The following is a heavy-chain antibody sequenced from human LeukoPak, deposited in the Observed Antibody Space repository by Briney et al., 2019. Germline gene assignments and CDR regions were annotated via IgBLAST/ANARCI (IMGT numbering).Heavy chain of an antibody. V-gene: IGHV4-4*09. CDR3: ARKIQGWFDT. Sequence: SETLSLTCTFSGASGSAFYWSWLWQTPGKGPEWIGYIYTRGITNYNPSLKSRVTISTDTSKNQFSLKLTSVTAADTAVYYCARKIQGWFDTWGQGVLVTVSS. J-gene: IGHJ5*02. CDR2: IYTRGIT. CDR1: GASGSAFY.